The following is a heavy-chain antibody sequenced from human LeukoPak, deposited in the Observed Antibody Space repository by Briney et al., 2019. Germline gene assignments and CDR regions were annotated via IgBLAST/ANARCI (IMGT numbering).Heavy chain of an antibody. D-gene: IGHD7-27*01. V-gene: IGHV4-4*07. CDR2: IYTSGST. J-gene: IGHJ3*02. CDR1: GGSIGSYY. Sequence: SETLSLTCTVSGGSIGSYYWSYIRQPAGKGLEWIGRIYTSGSTNYNPSLKSRVTISVDTSNNQFSLRLSSVTAADTAVYYCTRDLGIKPTPGTFDIWGQGTMVTVSS. CDR3: TRDLGIKPTPGTFDI.